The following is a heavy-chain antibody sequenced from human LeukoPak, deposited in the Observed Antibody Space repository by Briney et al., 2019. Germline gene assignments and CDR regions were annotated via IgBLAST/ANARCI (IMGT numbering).Heavy chain of an antibody. CDR1: DGSISSGDYY. J-gene: IGHJ6*02. D-gene: IGHD3-10*01. CDR3: ARVSLSGCHGMDV. CDR2: IYYSGST. V-gene: IGHV4-30-4*01. Sequence: PSETLSLTCTVSDGSISSGDYYWSWISQPPGKGLEWIGFIYYSGSTYYNPSLKSRVIISEDTSKNQFSLNLRSVTAADTAVYYCARVSLSGCHGMDVWGQGTTVTVSS.